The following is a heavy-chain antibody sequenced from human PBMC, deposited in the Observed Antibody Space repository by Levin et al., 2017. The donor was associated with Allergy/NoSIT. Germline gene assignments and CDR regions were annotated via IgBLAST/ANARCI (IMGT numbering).Heavy chain of an antibody. V-gene: IGHV3-48*01. CDR3: ARIPESFDWLFVFDY. Sequence: GGSLRLSCATSGFTFSSYSVSWVRQAPGKGLEWVSYISRTSGTIYYADSVKGRFTISRDNVKSSLYLQMNSLRAEDTAVYYCARIPESFDWLFVFDYWGQGILVSVSS. CDR2: ISRTSGTI. CDR1: GFTFSSYS. D-gene: IGHD3-9*01. J-gene: IGHJ4*02.